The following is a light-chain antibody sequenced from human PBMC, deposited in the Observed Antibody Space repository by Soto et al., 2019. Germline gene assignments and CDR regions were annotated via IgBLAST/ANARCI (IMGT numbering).Light chain of an antibody. J-gene: IGLJ1*01. CDR2: DVN. Sequence: QSALTQPRSVSGSPGQSVTISCTGTSSDVGAYDHVSWYRQHPGKAPKLMIHDVNQRPSGVPDRLSGSKSGNTASLTISGLQAEDEADYYCCSFAAMSGYVFGTGTKLTVL. CDR3: CSFAAMSGYV. CDR1: SSDVGAYDH. V-gene: IGLV2-11*01.